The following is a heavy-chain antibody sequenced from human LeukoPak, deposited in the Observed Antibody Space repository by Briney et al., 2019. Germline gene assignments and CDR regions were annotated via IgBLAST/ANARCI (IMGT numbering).Heavy chain of an antibody. CDR3: AKSITMVRGVISI. CDR1: GFTFSSYA. D-gene: IGHD3-10*01. Sequence: GGSLRLSCAASGFTFSSYAMSWVRQAPGKGLEWVSAISGSGGSTYYADPVKGRFTISRDNSKNTLYLQMNSLRAEDTAVYYCAKSITMVRGVISIWGQGTMVTVSS. J-gene: IGHJ3*02. V-gene: IGHV3-23*01. CDR2: ISGSGGST.